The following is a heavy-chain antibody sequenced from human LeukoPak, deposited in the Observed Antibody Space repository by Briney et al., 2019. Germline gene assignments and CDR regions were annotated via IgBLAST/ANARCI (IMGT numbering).Heavy chain of an antibody. V-gene: IGHV3-23*01. CDR2: ISGSGGST. Sequence: PGGSLRLSCAASGFTFSSYAMSWVRQAPGKGLEWVSAISGSGGSTYYADSVKGRFTISRDNSKNTLYLQMNSLRAEDTAVYYCAKVPYYYDSSGYYYAEYYFDYWGQGTLVTVSS. CDR3: AKVPYYYDSSGYYYAEYYFDY. J-gene: IGHJ4*02. D-gene: IGHD3-22*01. CDR1: GFTFSSYA.